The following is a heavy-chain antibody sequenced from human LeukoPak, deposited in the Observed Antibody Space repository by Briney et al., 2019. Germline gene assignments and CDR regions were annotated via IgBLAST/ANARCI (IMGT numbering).Heavy chain of an antibody. J-gene: IGHJ5*02. CDR2: MNPNSGNT. Sequence: VASVKVSCKASGYTFTSYDINWVRQATGQGLEWMGWMNPNSGNTGYAQKFQGRVTMTRNTSISTAYMELSSLRSEDTAVYYCARGSWMVRGGVTVDPWGQGTLVTVSS. V-gene: IGHV1-8*01. CDR3: ARGSWMVRGGVTVDP. CDR1: GYTFTSYD. D-gene: IGHD3-10*01.